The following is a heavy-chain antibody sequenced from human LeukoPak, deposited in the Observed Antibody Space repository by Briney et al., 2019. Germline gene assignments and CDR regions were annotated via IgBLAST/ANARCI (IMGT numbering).Heavy chain of an antibody. CDR2: THYSGST. CDR1: GGSISSYY. CDR3: AQSSGRRHYFDY. Sequence: SETLSLTCTVPGGSISSYYWSWIRQPPAEGLEWIGHTHYSGSTNYNPSLKGRVTISVDTSKNQFSLKLSSVTAADTAVYYCAQSSGRRHYFDYWGQGTLVTVSS. V-gene: IGHV4-59*01. D-gene: IGHD6-19*01. J-gene: IGHJ4*02.